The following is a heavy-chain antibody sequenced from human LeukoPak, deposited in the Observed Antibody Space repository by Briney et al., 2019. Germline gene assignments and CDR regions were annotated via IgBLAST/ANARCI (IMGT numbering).Heavy chain of an antibody. D-gene: IGHD3-10*01. Sequence: SVKVSCKASGYTFTGYYMHWVRQAPGQGLEWMGGIIPISGTANYAQKFQGRVTITADESTTTAYMELSSLRYEDTAVYYCARERQHYYGSGSYYNLFEYWGQGTLVTVSS. CDR2: IIPISGTA. V-gene: IGHV1-69*13. CDR3: ARERQHYYGSGSYYNLFEY. CDR1: GYTFTGYY. J-gene: IGHJ4*02.